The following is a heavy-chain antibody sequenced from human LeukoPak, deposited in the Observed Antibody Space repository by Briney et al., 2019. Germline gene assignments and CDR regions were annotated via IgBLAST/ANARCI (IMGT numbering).Heavy chain of an antibody. CDR3: AKSFRSTSLDY. J-gene: IGHJ4*02. D-gene: IGHD2-2*01. CDR1: GFTLSSHA. Sequence: PGGSLRLSCAASGFTLSSHAMSWVRQAPGKGLEWVSAISGSGVSTYYADSVKGRFTISRDNSRNTLYLQMNSLRAGDTAVYYCAKSFRSTSLDYWGQGTLVTVSS. V-gene: IGHV3-23*01. CDR2: ISGSGVST.